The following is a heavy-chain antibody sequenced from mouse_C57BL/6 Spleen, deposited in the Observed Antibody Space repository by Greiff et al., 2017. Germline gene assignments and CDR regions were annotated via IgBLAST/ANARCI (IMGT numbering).Heavy chain of an antibody. Sequence: QVQLQQSGPELVKPGASVKISCKASGYSFTSYYIHWVKQRPGKGLEWIGWIYPGSGNTEYNEKFKGKATLTADTSSSTAYMQLSSLTSEDSEVYYCARGVVATEGFAYWGQGTLVTVSA. CDR3: ARGVVATEGFAY. V-gene: IGHV1-66*01. J-gene: IGHJ3*01. D-gene: IGHD1-1*01. CDR1: GYSFTSYY. CDR2: IYPGSGNT.